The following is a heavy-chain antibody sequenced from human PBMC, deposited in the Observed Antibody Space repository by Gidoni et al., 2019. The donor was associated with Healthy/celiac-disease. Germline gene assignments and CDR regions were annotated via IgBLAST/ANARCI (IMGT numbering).Heavy chain of an antibody. J-gene: IGHJ5*02. Sequence: QQPLQASGPGWGKHQETLSLTCTAPAASTSSSSYYWGWIRQPPGKGLEWIGSIYYSGSTYYNPSLKSRVTISVDTSKNQFSLKLSSVTAADTAVYYCARHRPQQLSWFDPWGQGTLVTVSS. CDR2: IYYSGST. CDR1: AASTSSSSYY. CDR3: ARHRPQQLSWFDP. D-gene: IGHD6-13*01. V-gene: IGHV4-39*01.